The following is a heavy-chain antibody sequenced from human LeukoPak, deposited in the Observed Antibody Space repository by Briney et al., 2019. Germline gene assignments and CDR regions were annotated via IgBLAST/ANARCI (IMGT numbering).Heavy chain of an antibody. CDR1: GGTFSSYA. CDR3: ARDSGEGKEQQLVLRH. V-gene: IGHV1-69*06. Sequence: SVKVSCKASGGTFSSYAISWVRQAPGQGLEWMGGIIPIFGTANYAQKFQGRVTITADKSTSTAYMELSSLRSEDTAVYYCARDSGEGKEQQLVLRHWGQGTLVTVSS. D-gene: IGHD6-13*01. J-gene: IGHJ1*01. CDR2: IIPIFGTA.